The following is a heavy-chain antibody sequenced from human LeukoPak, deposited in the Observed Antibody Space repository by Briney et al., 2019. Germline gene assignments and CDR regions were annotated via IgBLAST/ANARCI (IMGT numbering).Heavy chain of an antibody. CDR2: SYSGGST. CDR1: GFTFSSNY. V-gene: IGHV3-53*01. Sequence: GGSLRLSCAASGFTFSSNYMSWVRQAPGKGLEWVSVSYSGGSTYYADSVKGRFTISRDNSKNTLYLQMNSLRAEDTAVYYCARMGGYFDWLGNFDYWGQGTLVTVSS. D-gene: IGHD3-9*01. CDR3: ARMGGYFDWLGNFDY. J-gene: IGHJ4*02.